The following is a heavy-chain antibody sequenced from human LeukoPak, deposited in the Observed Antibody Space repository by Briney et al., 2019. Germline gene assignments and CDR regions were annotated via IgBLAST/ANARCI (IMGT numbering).Heavy chain of an antibody. CDR1: GFTFSDHY. CDR2: TRNKASSYTT. J-gene: IGHJ4*02. Sequence: RGSLRLSCAASGFTFSDHYMDWVRQAPGKGLEWVGRTRNKASSYTTEYAASVKGRFTISRDDSKNSLYLQMNSLKTEDTAVYYCARDRGGSYYDYWGQGTLVTVSS. CDR3: ARDRGGSYYDY. V-gene: IGHV3-72*01. D-gene: IGHD1-26*01.